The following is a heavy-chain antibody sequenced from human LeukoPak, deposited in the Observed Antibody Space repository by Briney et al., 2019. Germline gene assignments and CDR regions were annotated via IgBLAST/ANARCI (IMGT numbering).Heavy chain of an antibody. V-gene: IGHV3-21*01. CDR2: ISSSSDYI. CDR3: ARDRVGVGAPVS. J-gene: IGHJ5*02. D-gene: IGHD1-26*01. Sequence: PGGSLRLSCAASGFTFSSYTMNWVRQAPGKGLEWVSSISSSSDYIYYADSLKGRFTISRDNAKNSLYLQMNSLRAEDTAVYYCARDRVGVGAPVSWGQGTLSPSPQ. CDR1: GFTFSSYT.